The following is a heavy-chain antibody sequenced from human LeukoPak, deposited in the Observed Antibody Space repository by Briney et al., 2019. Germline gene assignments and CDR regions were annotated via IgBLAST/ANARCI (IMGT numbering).Heavy chain of an antibody. J-gene: IGHJ3*02. CDR1: GFTFSSYW. Sequence: GGSLGLSCAASGFTFSSYWMHWVRQAPGKGLVWVSRINSDGSSTSYADSVKGRFTISRDNAKNTLYLQMNSLRAEDTAVYYCARVRKARFDAFDIWGQGTMVTVSS. CDR3: ARVRKARFDAFDI. V-gene: IGHV3-74*01. CDR2: INSDGSST. D-gene: IGHD1-14*01.